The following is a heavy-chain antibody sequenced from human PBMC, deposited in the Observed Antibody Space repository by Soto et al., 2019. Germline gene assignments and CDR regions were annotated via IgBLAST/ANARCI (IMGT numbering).Heavy chain of an antibody. Sequence: SETLSLTCAVSGYSISSGYYWGWIRQPPGKGLEWIGSIYHSGSTYYNPSLKSRVTLSVDTSKNQFSLKLSSVTAADTAVYYCARDLGYYYDSSGYFGLRYYYYGMDVWGQGTTVTVSS. J-gene: IGHJ6*02. D-gene: IGHD3-22*01. CDR1: GYSISSGYY. CDR2: IYHSGST. CDR3: ARDLGYYYDSSGYFGLRYYYYGMDV. V-gene: IGHV4-38-2*02.